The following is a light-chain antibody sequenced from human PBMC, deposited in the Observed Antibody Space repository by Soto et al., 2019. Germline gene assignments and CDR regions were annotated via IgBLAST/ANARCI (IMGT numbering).Light chain of an antibody. CDR3: AAWDESLSAVV. V-gene: IGLV1-47*01. CDR2: RNN. J-gene: IGLJ2*01. CDR1: SSNIGSNY. Sequence: QSVLTQPPSASGTPGQRVTISCSGSSSNIGSNYVYWYQQLPGTAPKLLIYRNNQRPSGVPDRFSGAKSGTSASLAISGLRSEDGADYYCAAWDESLSAVVFGGGTKLTVL.